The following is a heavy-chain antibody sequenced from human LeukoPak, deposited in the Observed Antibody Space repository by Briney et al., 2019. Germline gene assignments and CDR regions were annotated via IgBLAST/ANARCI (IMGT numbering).Heavy chain of an antibody. CDR2: IHCGDSDT. Sequence: GESLKISCKGSGCSFTNYWIGWVRQMPGKGLEWMGIIHCGDSDTRYNPSFQGQVTISVDKSINTAYLQWSSLKASDTAMYYCARRGDVYNAWFDPWGQGTLVTVSS. CDR1: GCSFTNYW. D-gene: IGHD5-24*01. CDR3: ARRGDVYNAWFDP. J-gene: IGHJ5*02. V-gene: IGHV5-51*01.